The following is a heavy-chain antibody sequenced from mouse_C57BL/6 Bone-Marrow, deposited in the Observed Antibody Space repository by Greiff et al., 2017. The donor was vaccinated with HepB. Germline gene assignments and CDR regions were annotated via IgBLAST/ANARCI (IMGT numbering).Heavy chain of an antibody. CDR3: STSYYGNDEAY. V-gene: IGHV14-4*01. D-gene: IGHD2-2*01. CDR1: GFNIKDDY. Sequence: EVQLQQSGAELVRPGASVKLSCTASGFNIKDDYMHWVKQRPEQGLEWIGWIDPENGDTEYASKFQGKGTITADTASNTAYLQLSSMTSEDTAVYYCSTSYYGNDEAYWGQGTLVTVSA. J-gene: IGHJ3*01. CDR2: IDPENGDT.